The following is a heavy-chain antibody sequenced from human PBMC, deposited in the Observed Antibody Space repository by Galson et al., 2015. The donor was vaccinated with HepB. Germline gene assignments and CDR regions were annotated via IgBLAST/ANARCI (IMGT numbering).Heavy chain of an antibody. J-gene: IGHJ4*02. CDR3: ARDNVVDYYDSSGYYPYYFDY. CDR1: GGTFSSYA. CDR2: IIPIFGTA. D-gene: IGHD3-22*01. V-gene: IGHV1-69*13. Sequence: SVKVSCKASGGTFSSYAISWVRQAPGQGLEWMGGIIPIFGTANYAQKFQGRVTITADESTSTAYMELSSLRSEDTAVYYCARDNVVDYYDSSGYYPYYFDYWGQGTLVTVSS.